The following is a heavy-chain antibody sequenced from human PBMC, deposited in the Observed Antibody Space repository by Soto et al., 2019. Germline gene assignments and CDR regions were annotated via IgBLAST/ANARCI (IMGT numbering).Heavy chain of an antibody. V-gene: IGHV3-7*01. CDR1: GFTFSSYW. CDR2: IKQDGSEK. J-gene: IGHJ6*03. D-gene: IGHD2-2*01. CDR3: ARAGYCSSTSCYYMDV. Sequence: GESLKISCAASGFTFSSYWMSWVRQAPGKGLEWVANIKQDGSEKYYVDSVKGRFTISRDNAKNSLYLQMNSLRAEDTAVYYCARAGYCSSTSCYYMDVWGKGTTVTVSS.